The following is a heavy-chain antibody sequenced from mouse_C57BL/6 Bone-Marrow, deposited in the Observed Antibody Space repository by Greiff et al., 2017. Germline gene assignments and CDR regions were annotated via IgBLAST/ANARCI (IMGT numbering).Heavy chain of an antibody. CDR3: ARGHLGQLRLRFAY. V-gene: IGHV1-31*01. Sequence: DVQLQESGPELVKPGASVKISCKASGYSFTGYYMHWVKQSHGNILDWIGYIYPYNGVSSYNQKFKGKATLTVDKSSSTAYMELRSLTSEDSAVXYCARGHLGQLRLRFAYWGQGTLVTVSA. D-gene: IGHD3-2*02. J-gene: IGHJ3*01. CDR2: IYPYNGVS. CDR1: GYSFTGYY.